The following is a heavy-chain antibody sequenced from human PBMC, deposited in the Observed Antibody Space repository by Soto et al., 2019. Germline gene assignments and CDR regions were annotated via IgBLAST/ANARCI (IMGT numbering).Heavy chain of an antibody. CDR1: GYTFSSYG. Sequence: QVQLVQSGAEVKKPGASVKVSCKASGYTFSSYGISWVRQAPEQGLEWVGWISAYSGNTNYAQTFQGRVTMTTDTSTTTAYMELRSLRSDDTAVYYCAVEYSSSSGMDVWGQGTTVTVSS. J-gene: IGHJ6*02. CDR3: AVEYSSSSGMDV. CDR2: ISAYSGNT. V-gene: IGHV1-18*01. D-gene: IGHD6-6*01.